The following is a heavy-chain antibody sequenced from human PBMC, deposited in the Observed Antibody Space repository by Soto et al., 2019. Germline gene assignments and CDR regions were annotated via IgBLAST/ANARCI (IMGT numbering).Heavy chain of an antibody. J-gene: IGHJ4*02. Sequence: ASETLSLTCTVSGGSISSYYWSWIRQPPGKGLEWIGYIYYSGSTNYNPSLKSRVTISVDTSKNQFSLKLSSVTAAATAVYYCARGRSAAAGHDYWGQGTLVTVSS. CDR1: GGSISSYY. CDR3: ARGRSAAAGHDY. V-gene: IGHV4-59*01. D-gene: IGHD6-13*01. CDR2: IYYSGST.